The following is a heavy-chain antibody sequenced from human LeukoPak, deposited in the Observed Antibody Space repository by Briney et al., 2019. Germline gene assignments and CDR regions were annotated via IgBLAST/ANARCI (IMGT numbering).Heavy chain of an antibody. CDR1: GGTISRNY. D-gene: IGHD1-26*01. CDR3: ARDRRRELLHAFDI. CDR2: IDYSGST. Sequence: PSETLSLTCTVSGGTISRNYLSWIRQPPGKGLEWVAYIDYSGSTNYNPSLKSRLTISMDASKNQFSLKLSSVTAADTAVYYCARDRRRELLHAFDIWGQGTMVTVSS. V-gene: IGHV4-59*01. J-gene: IGHJ3*02.